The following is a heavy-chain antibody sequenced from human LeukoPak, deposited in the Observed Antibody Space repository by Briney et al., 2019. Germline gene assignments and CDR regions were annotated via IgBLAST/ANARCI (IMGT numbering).Heavy chain of an antibody. D-gene: IGHD6-13*01. CDR1: GFTFSSYS. Sequence: GGSLRLSCAASGFTFSSYSMSWVRQAPGKGLEWVSSISSSSSYIYYADSVKGRFTISRDNAKNSLYLQMNSLRAEDTAVYYCATERDSSWTFDSWGQGTLVTVSS. CDR2: ISSSSSYI. CDR3: ATERDSSWTFDS. J-gene: IGHJ4*02. V-gene: IGHV3-21*01.